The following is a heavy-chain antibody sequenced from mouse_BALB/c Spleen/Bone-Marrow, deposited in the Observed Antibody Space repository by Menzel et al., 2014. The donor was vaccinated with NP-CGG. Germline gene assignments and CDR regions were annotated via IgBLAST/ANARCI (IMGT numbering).Heavy chain of an antibody. CDR2: ISNGGGST. Sequence: EVMLVESGGGLVQPGGSLKLSCATSGFTFSDYYMYWVRQTPEKRLEWVAYISNGGGSTYYPDTVKGRFTISRDNAKNTLYLQMSRLKSEDTAMYYCAGHDGYRTWFAYWGQGTLVTVSA. V-gene: IGHV5-12*02. CDR3: AGHDGYRTWFAY. CDR1: GFTFSDYY. D-gene: IGHD2-3*01. J-gene: IGHJ3*01.